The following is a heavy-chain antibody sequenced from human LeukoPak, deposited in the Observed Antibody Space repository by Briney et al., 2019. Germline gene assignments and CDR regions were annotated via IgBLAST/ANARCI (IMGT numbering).Heavy chain of an antibody. CDR1: GFTFSSYG. CDR2: IRYDGSNK. D-gene: IGHD2-2*01. CDR3: AKDNIVVVPAAMIYFDY. V-gene: IGHV3-30*02. J-gene: IGHJ4*02. Sequence: GGSLRLSCAASGFTFSSYGMHWVRQAPGKGLKWVAFIRYDGSNKYYADSVKGRFTISRDNSKNTLYLQMNSLRAEDTAVYYCAKDNIVVVPAAMIYFDYWGQGTLVTVSS.